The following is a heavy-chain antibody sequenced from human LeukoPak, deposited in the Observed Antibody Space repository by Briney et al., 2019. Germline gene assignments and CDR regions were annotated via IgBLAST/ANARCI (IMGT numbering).Heavy chain of an antibody. J-gene: IGHJ4*02. CDR1: GYTFTSYG. Sequence: ASVKVSCKASGYTFTSYGISWVRQAPGQGLEWMGWISAYNGNTNYAQKFQGRVTMTRDTSISTAYMELSRLRSDDTAVYYCARTLPYTYLSFDYWGQGTLVTVSS. CDR2: ISAYNGNT. CDR3: ARTLPYTYLSFDY. D-gene: IGHD2/OR15-2a*01. V-gene: IGHV1-18*01.